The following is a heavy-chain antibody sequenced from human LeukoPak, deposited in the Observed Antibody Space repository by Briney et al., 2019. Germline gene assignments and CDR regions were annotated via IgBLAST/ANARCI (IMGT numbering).Heavy chain of an antibody. V-gene: IGHV4-34*01. CDR3: ARQVDVGCSSTSCYGHGAFDV. J-gene: IGHJ3*01. CDR2: IDHSGGT. Sequence: SETLSLTCAVYGGSFSGHYWSWIRQPPGKGLEWIGEIDHSGGTNYNPSLKSRVTISVGTSKNQFSLNLSSVTAADTAVYYCARQVDVGCSSTSCYGHGAFDVWGQGTVVTVSS. D-gene: IGHD2-2*01. CDR1: GGSFSGHY.